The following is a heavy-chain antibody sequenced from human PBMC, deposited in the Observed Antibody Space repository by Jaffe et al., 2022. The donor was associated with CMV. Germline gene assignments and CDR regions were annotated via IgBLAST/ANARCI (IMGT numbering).Heavy chain of an antibody. CDR1: GFTFSSYA. D-gene: IGHD3-22*01. Sequence: EVQLVESGGGLVQPGGSLRLSCAASGFTFSSYAMSWVRQAPGKGLEWVSAISGSGGSTYYADSVKGRFTISRDNSKNTLYLQMNSLRAEDTAVYYCAKDGGITMIVVVTSYYFDYWGQGTLVTVSS. CDR2: ISGSGGST. V-gene: IGHV3-23*04. CDR3: AKDGGITMIVVVTSYYFDY. J-gene: IGHJ4*02.